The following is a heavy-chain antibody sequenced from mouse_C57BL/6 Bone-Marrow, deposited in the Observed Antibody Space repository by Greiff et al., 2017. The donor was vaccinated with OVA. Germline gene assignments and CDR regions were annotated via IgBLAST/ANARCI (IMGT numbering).Heavy chain of an antibody. V-gene: IGHV1-55*01. D-gene: IGHD1-1*01. CDR3: AMNPHYYGSSLYAMDY. CDR2: LYPGSGST. Sequence: QVQLQQPGAELVKPGASVKMSCKASGYTFTSYWITWVKQRPGQGLEWIGDLYPGSGSTNYNEKFKSKATLTVDTSSSTAYMQLSSLTSEDSAVYYCAMNPHYYGSSLYAMDYWGQGTSVTVSS. CDR1: GYTFTSYW. J-gene: IGHJ4*01.